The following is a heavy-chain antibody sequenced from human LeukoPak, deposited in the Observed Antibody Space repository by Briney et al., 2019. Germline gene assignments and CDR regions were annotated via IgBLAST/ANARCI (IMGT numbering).Heavy chain of an antibody. CDR1: GFTFSTYN. J-gene: IGHJ6*04. D-gene: IGHD3-10*02. V-gene: IGHV3-21*01. Sequence: GGSLRLSCAASGFTFSTYNMNWVRRTPGKGLEWVSSITSSSTYMFYADSVRGRFTISRDNAENSLFLQMNSLRAEDTAVYYCAELGITMIGGVWGKGTTVTISS. CDR3: AELGITMIGGV. CDR2: ITSSSTYM.